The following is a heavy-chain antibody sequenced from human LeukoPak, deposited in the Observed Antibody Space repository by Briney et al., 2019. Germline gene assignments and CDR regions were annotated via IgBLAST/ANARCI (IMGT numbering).Heavy chain of an antibody. J-gene: IGHJ4*02. CDR1: GFTFSSYG. CDR2: IWYDGSNK. CDR3: ARACRMSSSSSDY. D-gene: IGHD6-6*01. V-gene: IGHV3-33*01. Sequence: PGGSLRLSCAASGFTFSSYGMHWVCQAPGKGLEWVAVIWYDGSNKYSADSVKGRFTISRDNSKNTLYLQMNSLRAEDTAVYYCARACRMSSSSSDYWGQGTLVTVSS.